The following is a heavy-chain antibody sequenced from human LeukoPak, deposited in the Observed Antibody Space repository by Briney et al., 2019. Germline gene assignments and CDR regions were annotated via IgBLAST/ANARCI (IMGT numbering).Heavy chain of an antibody. J-gene: IGHJ6*03. D-gene: IGHD5-12*01. CDR1: GYSISSDYY. V-gene: IGHV4-38-2*01. CDR2: IYHSGST. CDR3: ARLSGHYYYMDV. Sequence: PSETLSLTCAVSGYSISSDYYCGWIRQPPGKGLEWIGTIYHSGSTYYNPSLKSRLTISVDTSKNQFSLKLSSVTAADTAVYYCARLSGHYYYMDVWGKGTTVTVSS.